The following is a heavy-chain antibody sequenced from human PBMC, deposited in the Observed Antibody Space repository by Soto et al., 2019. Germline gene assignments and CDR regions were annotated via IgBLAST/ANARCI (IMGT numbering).Heavy chain of an antibody. CDR2: IYWDDDK. CDR3: AHRRESGSYFDY. V-gene: IGHV2-5*02. J-gene: IGHJ4*02. Sequence: QITLKESGPTLVKPTQTLTLTCTFSGFSLSTSGVGVGWIRHPPGKALEWLALIYWDDDKRYSPSLKSRLTLTKDTSKDQVVLTMTNMDPVDTATYYCAHRRESGSYFDYWGQGTLVTVSS. CDR1: GFSLSTSGVG. D-gene: IGHD1-26*01.